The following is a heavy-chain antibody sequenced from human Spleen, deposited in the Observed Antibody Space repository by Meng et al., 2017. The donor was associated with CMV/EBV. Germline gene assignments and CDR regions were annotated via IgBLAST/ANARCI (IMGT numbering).Heavy chain of an antibody. CDR1: GFTFSSYA. J-gene: IGHJ4*02. Sequence: SGFTFSSYAMSWVRQAPGKGLEWVSAISGSGGSTYYADSVKGRFTISRENSKNTLYLQMNSLRAEDTAVYYCAKARAGTTVPAPYDYWGQGTLVTVSS. CDR3: AKARAGTTVPAPYDY. D-gene: IGHD1-7*01. CDR2: ISGSGGST. V-gene: IGHV3-23*01.